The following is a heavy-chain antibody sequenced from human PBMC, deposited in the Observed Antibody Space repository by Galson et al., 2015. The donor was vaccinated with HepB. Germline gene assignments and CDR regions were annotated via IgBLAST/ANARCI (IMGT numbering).Heavy chain of an antibody. Sequence: ETLSLTCSVSGASISSSSYYWAWIRQPPGKGLEWVATIYYNGTTYNNPSLKSRVTISVDTSKNGFALRLGSVTAADTAVYYCARHKLRWGPPLWFDSWGQGTLVTVSP. J-gene: IGHJ5*01. V-gene: IGHV4-39*01. CDR1: GASISSSSYY. D-gene: IGHD4-23*01. CDR3: ARHKLRWGPPLWFDS. CDR2: IYYNGTT.